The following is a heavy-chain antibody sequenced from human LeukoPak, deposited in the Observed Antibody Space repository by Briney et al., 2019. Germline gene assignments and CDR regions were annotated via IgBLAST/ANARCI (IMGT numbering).Heavy chain of an antibody. CDR1: GFTFSSYA. CDR2: ISGSGGST. Sequence: GGSLRLSCAASGFTFSSYAMSWVRQAPGKGLEWVSAISGSGGSTYYADSVKGRFTISRDNSKNTLYLQMNSLRAEDTAVYYCASDPHDYGDYVATTHPPDYWGQGTLVTVSS. V-gene: IGHV3-23*01. D-gene: IGHD4-17*01. J-gene: IGHJ4*02. CDR3: ASDPHDYGDYVATTHPPDY.